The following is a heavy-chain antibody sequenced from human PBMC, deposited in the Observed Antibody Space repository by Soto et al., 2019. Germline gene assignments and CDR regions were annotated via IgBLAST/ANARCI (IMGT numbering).Heavy chain of an antibody. D-gene: IGHD4-17*01. Sequence: SETLSLTCTVSGGSINYSYWTWIRQPPGKGLEWIGYISYTGSANYNASLKSRLTISVDTSKNQFSLKLSSVTAADTALYYCARVNYGDYYYGMDVWGQGTTVTVFS. J-gene: IGHJ6*02. V-gene: IGHV4-59*01. CDR3: ARVNYGDYYYGMDV. CDR2: ISYTGSA. CDR1: GGSINYSY.